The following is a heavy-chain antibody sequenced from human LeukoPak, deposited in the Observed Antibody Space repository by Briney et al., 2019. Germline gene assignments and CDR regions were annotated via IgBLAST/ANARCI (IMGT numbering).Heavy chain of an antibody. D-gene: IGHD2-2*01. V-gene: IGHV4-30-4*08. J-gene: IGHJ4*02. CDR3: AREGGRCSSTSCYPNFDY. CDR2: IYYSGST. CDR1: GGSISSGGYY. Sequence: SETLSLTCTVSGGSISSGGYYWSWIRQHPGKGLEWIGYIYYSGSTYYNPSLKSRVTISVDTSKNQFSLKLSSVTAADTAVYYCAREGGRCSSTSCYPNFDYWGQGTLVTVSS.